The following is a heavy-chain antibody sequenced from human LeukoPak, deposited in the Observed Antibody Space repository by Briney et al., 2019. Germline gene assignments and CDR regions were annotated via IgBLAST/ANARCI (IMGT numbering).Heavy chain of an antibody. J-gene: IGHJ4*02. CDR3: ARVRDTTWFGYFDY. D-gene: IGHD3-10*01. CDR1: GFTVSSNY. Sequence: GGPLRLSCAASGFTVSSNYMSWVRQAPGKGLEWVSVIYSGGSTYYADSVKGRFTISRDNSKNTLYLQMNSLRAEDTAVYYCARVRDTTWFGYFDYWGQGTLVTVSS. V-gene: IGHV3-66*01. CDR2: IYSGGST.